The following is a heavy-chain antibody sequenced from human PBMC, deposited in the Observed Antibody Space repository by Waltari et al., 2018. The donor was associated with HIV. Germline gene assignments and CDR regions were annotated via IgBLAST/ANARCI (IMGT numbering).Heavy chain of an antibody. CDR1: GFPCGEYG. D-gene: IGHD4-17*01. J-gene: IGHJ6*02. Sequence: EVDLVEAGGGLVKPGGSLSLSCAGPGFPCGEYGRLWVRQAPGKGLEWVSVISSGSTYAYYRDSVKGRFTVSRDNAEKTLYLQMNSLRVEDTAVYYCARAPPHTGQGYGLDVWGQGTTVTVS. CDR3: ARAPPHTGQGYGLDV. CDR2: ISSGSTYA. V-gene: IGHV3-21*01.